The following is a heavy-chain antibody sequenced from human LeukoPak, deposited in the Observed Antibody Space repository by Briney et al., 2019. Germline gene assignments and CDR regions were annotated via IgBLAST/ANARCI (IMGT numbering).Heavy chain of an antibody. D-gene: IGHD3-22*01. V-gene: IGHV4-61*02. CDR1: GGSISSGSYY. J-gene: IGHJ4*02. Sequence: SETLSLTCTVSGGSISSGSYYWSWIRQPAGKGLEWIGRIYTSGSTNYNPSLKSRVTISVDTSKNQFSLKLSSVTAADTAVYYCARRDDSSGYHKIFDYWGQGTLVTVSS. CDR3: ARRDDSSGYHKIFDY. CDR2: IYTSGST.